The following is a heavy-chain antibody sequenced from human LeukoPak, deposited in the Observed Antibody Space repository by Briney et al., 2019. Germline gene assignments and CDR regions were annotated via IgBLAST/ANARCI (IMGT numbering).Heavy chain of an antibody. D-gene: IGHD3-10*01. V-gene: IGHV4-59*08. Sequence: SETLSFTCTVSAGSISSYYWSWIRQPPWKGMEWYGYIYYSGSTNNNPTLKSRFTISLDTSKNQFSLKLSSVTAADTAVYYCARLCFGDDRFYWFDPWGQGTLVTVSS. CDR3: ARLCFGDDRFYWFDP. CDR1: AGSISSYY. CDR2: IYYSGST. J-gene: IGHJ5*02.